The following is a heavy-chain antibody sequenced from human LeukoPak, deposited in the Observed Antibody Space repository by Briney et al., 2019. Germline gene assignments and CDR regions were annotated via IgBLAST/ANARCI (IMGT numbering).Heavy chain of an antibody. CDR3: ASVPDVAGPFDY. V-gene: IGHV5-51*01. D-gene: IGHD6-19*01. Sequence: GESLQISCRGSGYIFTSYWIGWVRQLPGKGLEWMGIIYPGDSDTRYSPSFQGQVTISADKSISTAYLQWSSLKASDTAMYYCASVPDVAGPFDYWGQGTLVTVSS. CDR1: GYIFTSYW. J-gene: IGHJ4*02. CDR2: IYPGDSDT.